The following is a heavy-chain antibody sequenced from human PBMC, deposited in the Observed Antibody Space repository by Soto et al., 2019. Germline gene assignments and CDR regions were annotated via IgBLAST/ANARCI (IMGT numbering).Heavy chain of an antibody. CDR1: GYTFTYRY. CDR3: ASLGEAITTGPIGAFYI. D-gene: IGHD3-3*01. CDR2: ITPFNGNT. V-gene: IGHV1-45*02. Sequence: GASVKVSCKASGYTFTYRYLHWVRQAPGQALEWMGWITPFNGNTNYAQKFQDRVTITRDRSMSTAYMELSSLRSEGTAMYYCASLGEAITTGPIGAFYIGGQGTVVTVSS. J-gene: IGHJ3*02.